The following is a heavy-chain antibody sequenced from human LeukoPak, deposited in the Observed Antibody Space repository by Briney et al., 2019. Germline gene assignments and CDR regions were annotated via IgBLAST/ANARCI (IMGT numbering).Heavy chain of an antibody. D-gene: IGHD3-3*01. CDR3: ARDMPGIYDFWSGTSYYYYGMDV. CDR2: ISWNSGSI. J-gene: IGHJ6*02. Sequence: PGGSLRLSCAASGFTFGDYAMHWVRHAPGKGLEWVSGISWNSGSIVYADSVKGRFTISRDNAKNSLYLQMNSLRAEDTAVYYCARDMPGIYDFWSGTSYYYYGMDVWGQGTTVAVSS. V-gene: IGHV3-9*01. CDR1: GFTFGDYA.